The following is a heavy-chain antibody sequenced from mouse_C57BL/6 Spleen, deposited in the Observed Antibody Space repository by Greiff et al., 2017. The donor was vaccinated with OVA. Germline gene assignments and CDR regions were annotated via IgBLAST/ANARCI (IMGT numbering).Heavy chain of an antibody. CDR3: ARRGAYYDYVDY. Sequence: VQLQQPGAELVMPGASVKLSCKASGYTFTSYWMHWVKQRPGQGLEWIGEIDPSDSYTNYNQKFKGKSTLTVDKSSSTAYMQLSGLTSEDSAVYYCARRGAYYDYVDYWGQGTSVTVSS. D-gene: IGHD2-4*01. V-gene: IGHV1-69*01. CDR2: IDPSDSYT. CDR1: GYTFTSYW. J-gene: IGHJ4*01.